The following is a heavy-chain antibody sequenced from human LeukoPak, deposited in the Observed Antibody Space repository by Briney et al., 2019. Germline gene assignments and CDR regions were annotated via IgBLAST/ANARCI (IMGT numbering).Heavy chain of an antibody. V-gene: IGHV4-59*01. CDR2: IYYSGDT. CDR3: ARSQQLIRTFDS. J-gene: IGHJ4*02. CDR1: GDSMSPYY. Sequence: SETLSLTCIVSGDSMSPYYWNWIRQPPGKGLEWIWYIYYSGDTNYNPSLKSRVTMSVDTSKNQFSLRLNSVTAAGTAVYYCARSQQLIRTFDSWGQGTLVTVSS. D-gene: IGHD6-13*01.